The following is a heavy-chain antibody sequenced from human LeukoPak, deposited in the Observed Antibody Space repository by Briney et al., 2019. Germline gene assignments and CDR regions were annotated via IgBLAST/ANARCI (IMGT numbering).Heavy chain of an antibody. Sequence: GGSLRLSCAASGLTLSNYWMHWVRQAPGKGLKWVATVNDNGAATYYADSVKGRFTISRDNSYNTVSLQMNGLRDEDTGVYYCAKGLKTGVGPYMGYHYYMDVWGKGATVTVSS. CDR1: GLTLSNYW. D-gene: IGHD3-16*01. CDR3: AKGLKTGVGPYMGYHYYMDV. V-gene: IGHV3-23*01. CDR2: VNDNGAAT. J-gene: IGHJ6*03.